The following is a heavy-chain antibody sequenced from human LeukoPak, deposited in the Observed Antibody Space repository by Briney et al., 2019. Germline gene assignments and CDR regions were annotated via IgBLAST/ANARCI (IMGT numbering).Heavy chain of an antibody. D-gene: IGHD6-13*01. J-gene: IGHJ4*02. CDR3: ARRGVSGSWYFFDY. Sequence: SKTLSLTCTVSGGSISTHYWSWIRQPPGRGLEWIGYIYHTGSTNLHPSLKSRVTISVDTSKNQFSLKLSSVTAADTAVYYCARRGVSGSWYFFDYWGQGTLITVSS. CDR1: GGSISTHY. CDR2: IYHTGST. V-gene: IGHV4-59*11.